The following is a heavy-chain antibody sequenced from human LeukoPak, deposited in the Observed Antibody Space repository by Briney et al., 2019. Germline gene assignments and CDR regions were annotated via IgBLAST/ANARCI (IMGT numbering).Heavy chain of an antibody. CDR2: ISGSGGST. V-gene: IGHV3-23*01. CDR1: GFTFSSYA. D-gene: IGHD6-19*01. CDR3: ARDDGAVAGTWGTLFDY. J-gene: IGHJ4*02. Sequence: PGGSLRLSCAASGFTFSSYAMSWVRQAPRKGLEWVSAISGSGGSTYYADSVKGRFTISRDNSKNTLYLQMNSLRAEDTAVYYCARDDGAVAGTWGTLFDYWGQGTLVTVSS.